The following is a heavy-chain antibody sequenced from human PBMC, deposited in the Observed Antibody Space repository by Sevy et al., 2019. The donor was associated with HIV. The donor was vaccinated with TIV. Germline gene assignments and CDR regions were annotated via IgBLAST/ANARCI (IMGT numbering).Heavy chain of an antibody. CDR3: AKDKVRHSNGWTEPLDY. D-gene: IGHD6-19*01. CDR2: INWNGGTI. CDR1: GFTFDDYA. Sequence: GGSLRLSCAASGFTFDDYAMHWVRQVAGKGLEWFSGINWNGGTIGYADSVKGRFTISRDNAKRFLYLEMNSLRIEDTAVYYCAKDKVRHSNGWTEPLDYWGQGIQVTVSS. V-gene: IGHV3-9*01. J-gene: IGHJ4*02.